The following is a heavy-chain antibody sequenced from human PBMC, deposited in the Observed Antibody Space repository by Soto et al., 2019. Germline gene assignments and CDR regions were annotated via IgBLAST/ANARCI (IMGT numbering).Heavy chain of an antibody. CDR3: ARDLGDFWSPNPPENQRASNRYYYGMDV. Sequence: GGSLRLSCAASGFTFSSYAMHWVRQAPGKGLEWVAVISYDGSNKYYADSVKGRFTISRDNSKNTLYLQMNSLRAEDTAVYYCARDLGDFWSPNPPENQRASNRYYYGMDVWGQGTTVTVSS. V-gene: IGHV3-30-3*01. CDR1: GFTFSSYA. CDR2: ISYDGSNK. J-gene: IGHJ6*02. D-gene: IGHD3-3*01.